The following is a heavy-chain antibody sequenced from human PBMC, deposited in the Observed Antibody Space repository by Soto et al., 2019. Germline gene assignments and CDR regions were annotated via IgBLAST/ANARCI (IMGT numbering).Heavy chain of an antibody. D-gene: IGHD3-3*01. V-gene: IGHV5-51*01. CDR3: ARDKRDLRFLEWSYYFDY. Sequence: GESLKISCKGSGYSFTSYWIGWVRQMPGKGLEWMGIIYPGDYDTRYSPSFHGQVTISRDNSKNTLYLQLNSLRGEDTAVYYCARDKRDLRFLEWSYYFDYWGQGTLVTVSS. CDR1: GYSFTSYW. J-gene: IGHJ4*02. CDR2: IYPGDYDT.